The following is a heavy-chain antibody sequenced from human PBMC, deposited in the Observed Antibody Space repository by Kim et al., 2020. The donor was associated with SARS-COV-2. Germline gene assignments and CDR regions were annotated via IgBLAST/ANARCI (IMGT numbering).Heavy chain of an antibody. V-gene: IGHV4-39*01. Sequence: SETLSLTCTVSSCSISSSSYYLGWIRQPPGKGLEWIGRIYYSGSTYYNPSLKSRVTISVDTSKNQFSLKLSSVTAADTAVYYCALDLGYCSGGSCYSFDYWGQGTLVTVSS. CDR1: SCSISSSSYY. CDR2: IYYSGST. D-gene: IGHD2-15*01. J-gene: IGHJ4*02. CDR3: ALDLGYCSGGSCYSFDY.